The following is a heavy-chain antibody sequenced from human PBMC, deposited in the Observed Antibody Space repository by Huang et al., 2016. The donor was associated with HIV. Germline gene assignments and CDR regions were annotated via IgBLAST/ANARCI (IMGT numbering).Heavy chain of an antibody. CDR2: SDPEDGET. CDR3: ATHSGGDSYAPYY. Sequence: QVQLVQSGAEVRKPGASVKVSCRVSGYILTELAMHWGRQFPGKGREWSGGSDPEDGETMYAEKLQGRVTMTEDTSTDTAYLELSGLTSDDTAVYCCATHSGGDSYAPYYWGQGTLVTVSS. J-gene: IGHJ4*02. V-gene: IGHV1-24*01. D-gene: IGHD2-21*02. CDR1: GYILTELA.